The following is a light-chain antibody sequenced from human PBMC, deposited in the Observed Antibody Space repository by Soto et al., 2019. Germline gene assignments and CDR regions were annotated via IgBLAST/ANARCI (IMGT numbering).Light chain of an antibody. CDR2: AAS. J-gene: IGKJ1*01. CDR3: QQYNNWPPWT. V-gene: IGKV3-15*01. CDR1: QSVFGN. Sequence: EIVMTQSPATLFVSPGESATLSCRASQSVFGNLAWYQQKPGQAPRLLIYAASTRATGVPARFGGSGSGTEFTLTISGLQSEDFAVYYCQQYNNWPPWTFGQGTKVEIK.